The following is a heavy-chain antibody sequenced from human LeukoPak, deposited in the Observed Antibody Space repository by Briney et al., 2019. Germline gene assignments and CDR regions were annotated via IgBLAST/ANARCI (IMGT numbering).Heavy chain of an antibody. CDR2: LYSSGYT. CDR3: AAKGNGYTGTYVFAH. J-gene: IGHJ4*02. Sequence: PGGSLRLSCAASGFSVSSNYMSWVRQAPGKGPEWVSVLYSSGYTKYADSVKGRFSISRDNSENTLSLQMNSLRAEDTAVYYCAAKGNGYTGTYVFAHWGRGTLVTVSS. CDR1: GFSVSSNY. D-gene: IGHD5-12*01. V-gene: IGHV3-66*01.